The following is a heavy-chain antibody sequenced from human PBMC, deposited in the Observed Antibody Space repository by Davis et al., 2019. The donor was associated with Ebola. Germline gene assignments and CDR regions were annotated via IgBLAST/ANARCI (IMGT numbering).Heavy chain of an antibody. CDR2: ISGSGGST. V-gene: IGHV3-23*01. CDR3: AKAAYGDYGFDY. Sequence: GESLKIPCAASGFTFSSYAMSWVRQAPGKGLEWVSAISGSGGSTYYADSVKGRFTISRDNSKNTLYLQMNSLRAEDTAVYYCAKAAYGDYGFDYWGQGTLVTVSS. J-gene: IGHJ4*02. D-gene: IGHD4-17*01. CDR1: GFTFSSYA.